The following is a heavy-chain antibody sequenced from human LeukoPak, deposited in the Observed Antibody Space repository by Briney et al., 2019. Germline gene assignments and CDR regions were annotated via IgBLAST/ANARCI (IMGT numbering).Heavy chain of an antibody. V-gene: IGHV3-23*01. Sequence: GGSLRLSCAGPEFTFISYALSWVRQAPGKGPEWVSGITGNGVSTYYADSVKGRFTISRDNSKNTLYLQMNSLRDEDTAVYYCAKGLGVDNWFDPWGQGTLVTVSS. CDR2: ITGNGVST. CDR3: AKGLGVDNWFDP. CDR1: EFTFISYA. J-gene: IGHJ5*02.